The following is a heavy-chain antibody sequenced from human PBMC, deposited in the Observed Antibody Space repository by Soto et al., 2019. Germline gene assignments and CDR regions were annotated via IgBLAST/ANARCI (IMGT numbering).Heavy chain of an antibody. Sequence: EVQLVESGGGLVQPGGSLRLSCAASGFTFSSYWMHWVRQAPGKGLVWVSRINSDGSSTSYADSVKGRFTISRDNAKNTRYLQMNSLRAEDTAVYYCARGPNYYDSSGYYFHWGQGTLVTVSS. J-gene: IGHJ4*02. CDR3: ARGPNYYDSSGYYFH. CDR1: GFTFSSYW. D-gene: IGHD3-22*01. CDR2: INSDGSST. V-gene: IGHV3-74*01.